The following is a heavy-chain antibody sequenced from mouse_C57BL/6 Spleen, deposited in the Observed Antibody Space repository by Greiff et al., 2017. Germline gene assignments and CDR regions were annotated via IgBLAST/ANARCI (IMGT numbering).Heavy chain of an antibody. V-gene: IGHV1-55*01. CDR3: ARRAMVARCFDY. CDR2: IYPGSGST. CDR1: GYTFTSYW. J-gene: IGHJ2*01. D-gene: IGHD2-2*01. Sequence: QVQLQQPGAELVKPGASVKMSCKASGYTFTSYWITWVKQRPGQGLEWIGDIYPGSGSTNYNEKFKSKATLTVDTSYSTAYMQISSLTSEDSAVYDGARRAMVARCFDYWGQGTTLTVSS.